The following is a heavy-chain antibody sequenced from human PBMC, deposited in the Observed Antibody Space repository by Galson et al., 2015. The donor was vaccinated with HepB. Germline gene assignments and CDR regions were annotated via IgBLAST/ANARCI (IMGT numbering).Heavy chain of an antibody. J-gene: IGHJ4*02. CDR1: GFTFSSYG. Sequence: SLRLSCAASGFTFSSYGIHWVRQAPGKGLEWVAAISYDGSGEYYVDSVKGRFSISRDNSKNTVYLQMNSLKPEDTAVYFCARALSRGWSRWLDYWGQGTLVTVSS. D-gene: IGHD6-19*01. CDR2: ISYDGSGE. CDR3: ARALSRGWSRWLDY. V-gene: IGHV3-30*03.